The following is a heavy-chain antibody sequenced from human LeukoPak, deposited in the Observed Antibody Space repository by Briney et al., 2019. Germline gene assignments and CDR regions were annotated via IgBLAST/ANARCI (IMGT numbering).Heavy chain of an antibody. J-gene: IGHJ4*02. CDR3: ARVQNGGLFDY. V-gene: IGHV1-69*04. Sequence: SVEVSCKASGGTFSSYAISWVRQAPGQGLEWMGRIIPILGIANYAQKFQGRVTITADKSTSTAYMELSSLRSEDTAVYYCARVQNGGLFDYWGQGTLVTVSS. D-gene: IGHD1-1*01. CDR1: GGTFSSYA. CDR2: IIPILGIA.